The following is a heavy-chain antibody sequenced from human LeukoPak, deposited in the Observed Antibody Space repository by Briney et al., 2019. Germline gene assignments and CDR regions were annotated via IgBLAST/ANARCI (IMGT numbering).Heavy chain of an antibody. D-gene: IGHD3-10*01. CDR1: GFTFDDYA. CDR2: ISWNSGSI. J-gene: IGHJ4*02. V-gene: IGHV3-9*01. Sequence: GGSLRLSCAASGFTFDDYAMHWVRQAPGKGLEWVSGISWNSGSIGYADSVKGRFTISRDNAKNSLYLQMNSLRAEDTALYYCAKECGSGSCCYDYWGQGTLVTVSS. CDR3: AKECGSGSCCYDY.